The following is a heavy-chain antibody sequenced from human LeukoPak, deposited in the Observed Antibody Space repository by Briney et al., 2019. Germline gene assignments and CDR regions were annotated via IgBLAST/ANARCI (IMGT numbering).Heavy chain of an antibody. CDR1: GGSISSYY. D-gene: IGHD2-21*02. CDR2: IYYSGST. CDR3: ARGRLPNYYYYGMDV. V-gene: IGHV4-59*01. Sequence: SETLSLTCTVSGGSISSYYWNWIRQPPGKGLEWIGYIYYSGSTTYNPSLKSRVTISVDTSKNQFSLKLSSVTAADTAVYYCARGRLPNYYYYGMDVWGQGTTVTVS. J-gene: IGHJ6*02.